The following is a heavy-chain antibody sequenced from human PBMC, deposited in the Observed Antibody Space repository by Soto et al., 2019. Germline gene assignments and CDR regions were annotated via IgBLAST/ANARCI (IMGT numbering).Heavy chain of an antibody. V-gene: IGHV4-30-4*01. Sequence: QVQLQESGPGLVKPSQTLSLTCSISGASISSDDYYWSWFRQPTGKGLEWIGYISYSGSTYYNPSLKSRITISVDTSKTQFSLILSSVTAADTAVFYCAREVNNYYGMDVWGQGTTVTVSS. CDR1: GASISSDDYY. J-gene: IGHJ6*02. CDR3: AREVNNYYGMDV. CDR2: ISYSGST.